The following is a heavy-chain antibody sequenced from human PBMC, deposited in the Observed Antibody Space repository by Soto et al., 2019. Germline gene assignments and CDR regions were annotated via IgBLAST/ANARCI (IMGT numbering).Heavy chain of an antibody. D-gene: IGHD5-12*01. V-gene: IGHV4-34*01. J-gene: IGHJ4*02. CDR3: ARGQEGVVATH. CDR2: IKDGGYT. CDR1: SGSLSGFY. Sequence: QVQLQQWGAGLLKPSETLSLNCAVNSGSLSGFYWSWIRQPPGKGLEWIGEIKDGGYTNYSPSLKSRATISSDRSNNQFSLRLNSVTAADTGVYYCARGQEGVVATHWDQGALVTVSS.